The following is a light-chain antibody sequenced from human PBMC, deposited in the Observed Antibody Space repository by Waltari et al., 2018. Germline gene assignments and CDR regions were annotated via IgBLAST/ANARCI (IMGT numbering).Light chain of an antibody. CDR3: AAWDDSLRRV. V-gene: IGLV1-47*03. CDR2: RNN. CDR1: SSNIGSNY. Sequence: QSVLTQPPSASGTPGQRVTISCSGSSSNIGSNYVYWYQQLPGTAPKLLIYRNNQRPSGVPDRFSGSKSGTSASLAISGLWSEDEADYYCAAWDDSLRRVFGGGTKLTVL. J-gene: IGLJ3*02.